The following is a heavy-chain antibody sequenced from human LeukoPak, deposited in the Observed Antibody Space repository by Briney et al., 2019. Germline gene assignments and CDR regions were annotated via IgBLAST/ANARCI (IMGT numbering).Heavy chain of an antibody. CDR2: IYSGGST. V-gene: IGHV3-53*01. CDR1: GFTVSSNY. J-gene: IGHJ4*02. CDR3: ARDLQGYGGNGY. Sequence: GGSLRLSCAASGFTVSSNYMSWVRQAPGKGLEWVSVIYSGGSTYYADSVKGRFTISRANSKNTLYLQMNSLRAEDTAVYYCARDLQGYGGNGYWGQGTLVTVSS. D-gene: IGHD4-23*01.